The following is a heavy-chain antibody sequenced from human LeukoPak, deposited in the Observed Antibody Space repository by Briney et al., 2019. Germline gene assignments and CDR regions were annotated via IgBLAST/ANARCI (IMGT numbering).Heavy chain of an antibody. Sequence: GRSLRLSCAASGFTSSSYGMHWVRQAPGKGLEWVAVISYDGSNKYYADSVKGRFAISRDNSKNTLYLQMNSLRAEDTAVYYCAKDMTTVTTVLDYWGQGTLVTVSS. V-gene: IGHV3-30*18. J-gene: IGHJ4*02. D-gene: IGHD4-17*01. CDR2: ISYDGSNK. CDR1: GFTSSSYG. CDR3: AKDMTTVTTVLDY.